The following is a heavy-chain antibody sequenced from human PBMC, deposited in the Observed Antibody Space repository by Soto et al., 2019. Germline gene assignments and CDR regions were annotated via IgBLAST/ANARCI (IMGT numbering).Heavy chain of an antibody. CDR2: VSFDGSNK. V-gene: IGHV3-30-3*01. CDR3: ARDQTGITTAGGGRIDH. CDR1: GFTFSTHA. Sequence: GGSLRLSCAASGFTFSTHAMHWVRQAPGKGLECVAIVSFDGSNKYYADSVKGRFTISRDNSKNTLYLQMGGLTPEDTAFYYCARDQTGITTAGGGRIDHWGQGTLVTVSS. J-gene: IGHJ4*02. D-gene: IGHD6-13*01.